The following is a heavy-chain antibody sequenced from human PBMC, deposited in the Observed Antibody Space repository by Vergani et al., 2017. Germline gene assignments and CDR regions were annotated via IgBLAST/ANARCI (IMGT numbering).Heavy chain of an antibody. CDR3: ARDLRLLYNRFDP. D-gene: IGHD1-14*01. V-gene: IGHV3-33*01. Sequence: QVQLVESGGGVVQPGRSLRLSCAASGFTFNQYGMHLVPQAPGKGLEWVAVTWYDGNNKQYADSVKGRFTISRDNSKSTMYLQMNSLRDEDTGVYYCARDLRLLYNRFDPWGQGTLVTVSS. CDR1: GFTFNQYG. CDR2: TWYDGNNK. J-gene: IGHJ5*02.